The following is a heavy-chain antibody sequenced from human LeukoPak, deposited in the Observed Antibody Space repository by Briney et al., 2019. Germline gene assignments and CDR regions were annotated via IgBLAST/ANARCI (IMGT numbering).Heavy chain of an antibody. CDR3: ARGLGYCSGGSCSHFDY. CDR1: GYTFTSYD. J-gene: IGHJ4*02. V-gene: IGHV1-8*01. CDR2: MNPNSGNT. D-gene: IGHD2-15*01. Sequence: GASVKVSCKASGYTFTSYDINWVRQATGQGREWMGWMNPNSGNTGYAQKFQGRVTMTRNNSISTAYMELSRLRSEDTAVYYCARGLGYCSGGSCSHFDYWGQGTLVSVSS.